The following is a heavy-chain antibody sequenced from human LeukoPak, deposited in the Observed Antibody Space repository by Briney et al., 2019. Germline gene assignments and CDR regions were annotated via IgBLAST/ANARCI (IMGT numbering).Heavy chain of an antibody. J-gene: IGHJ4*02. Sequence: PGGSLRLSCAASGFTFSSYWMSWVRQAPGKGLEWVANIKQDGSEKYYVDSVKGRFTISRDNAKNSLYLQMNSLRAEDTALYYCTKVNYYGSGSYCFHYWGQGTLVTVSS. CDR3: TKVNYYGSGSYCFHY. CDR2: IKQDGSEK. V-gene: IGHV3-7*03. CDR1: GFTFSSYW. D-gene: IGHD3-10*01.